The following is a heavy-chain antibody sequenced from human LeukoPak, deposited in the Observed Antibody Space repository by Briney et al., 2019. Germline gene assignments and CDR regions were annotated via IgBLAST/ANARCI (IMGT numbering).Heavy chain of an antibody. CDR3: TILYGDSAVNWFDP. CDR2: IRSKPNNYAT. Sequence: PGGALRLSCAASGFTFSTYAMHWVRQASGKGLEWVGRIRSKPNNYATAYAASVKGRFTISRDDSKNTAYLQMNSLKTGDTALYYCTILYGDSAVNWFDPWGQGTLVTVSS. V-gene: IGHV3-73*01. CDR1: GFTFSTYA. J-gene: IGHJ5*02. D-gene: IGHD4-17*01.